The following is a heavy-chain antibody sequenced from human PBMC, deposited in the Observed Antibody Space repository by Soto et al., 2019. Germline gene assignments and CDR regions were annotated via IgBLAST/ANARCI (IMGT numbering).Heavy chain of an antibody. Sequence: HPGGSLRLSCAASGFTVSSNYMSWVRQAPGKGLEWVSVIYSGGSTYYADSVKGRFTISRDNSKNTLYLQMNSLRAEDTAVYYCARSRVAVAGPVLVWFDPWDQGTLVTVSS. CDR2: IYSGGST. V-gene: IGHV3-53*01. D-gene: IGHD6-19*01. J-gene: IGHJ5*02. CDR1: GFTVSSNY. CDR3: ARSRVAVAGPVLVWFDP.